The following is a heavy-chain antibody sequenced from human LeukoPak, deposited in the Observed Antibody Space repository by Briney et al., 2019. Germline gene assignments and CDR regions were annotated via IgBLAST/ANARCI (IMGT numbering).Heavy chain of an antibody. CDR1: GFTFSRYA. CDR3: AKVNIVVVHFDY. CDR2: ISGSGGST. V-gene: IGHV3-23*01. J-gene: IGHJ4*02. D-gene: IGHD2-2*01. Sequence: GGSLRLSCAASGFTFSRYAMSWVRQAPGKGLEWVSAISGSGGSTYYADSVKGRFTISRDNSKNTPYLQMNSLRAEDTAVYYCAKVNIVVVHFDYWGQGTLVTVSS.